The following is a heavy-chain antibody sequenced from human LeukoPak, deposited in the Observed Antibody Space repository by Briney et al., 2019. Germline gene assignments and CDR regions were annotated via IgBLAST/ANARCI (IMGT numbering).Heavy chain of an antibody. CDR3: ARDDRKVRGVIILDY. CDR1: GGSISSYY. D-gene: IGHD3-10*01. V-gene: IGHV4-59*01. J-gene: IGHJ4*02. CDR2: IYYSGST. Sequence: PSETLSLTCTVSGGSISSYYWSWIRPPPGKGLEWIGYIYYSGSTNYNPSLKSRVTISVDTSKNQFSLKLSSVTAADTAVYYCARDDRKVRGVIILDYWGQGTLVTVSS.